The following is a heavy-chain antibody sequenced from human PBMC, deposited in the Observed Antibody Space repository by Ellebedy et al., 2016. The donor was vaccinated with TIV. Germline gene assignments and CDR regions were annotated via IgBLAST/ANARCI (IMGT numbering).Heavy chain of an antibody. V-gene: IGHV3-23*01. CDR3: WKVTAWYSSSWYFAE. Sequence: GESLKISCDASGFIFSSFAMSWVRQAPGKGLEWVSAIGGSGSRAYYADSVNGRFTISRDNPRSMMYLQMNSLRTEETAVYYCWKVTAWYSSSWYFAEWGQGTLVTVSS. D-gene: IGHD6-13*01. CDR2: IGGSGSRA. CDR1: GFIFSSFA. J-gene: IGHJ4*02.